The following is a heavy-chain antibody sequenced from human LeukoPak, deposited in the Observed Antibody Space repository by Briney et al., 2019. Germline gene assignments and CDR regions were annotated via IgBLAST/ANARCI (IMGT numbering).Heavy chain of an antibody. CDR1: GGSISSYY. D-gene: IGHD3-22*01. CDR2: IYYSGST. Sequence: SETLSLTCTVSGGSISSYYWSWIRQPPGKGLEWIGYIYYSGSTNYNPSLKSRVTISVDTSKNQFSLKLSSVTAADTAVYYCARDLTYYYDSSGYYNWFDPWGQGTLVTVSS. V-gene: IGHV4-59*01. J-gene: IGHJ5*02. CDR3: ARDLTYYYDSSGYYNWFDP.